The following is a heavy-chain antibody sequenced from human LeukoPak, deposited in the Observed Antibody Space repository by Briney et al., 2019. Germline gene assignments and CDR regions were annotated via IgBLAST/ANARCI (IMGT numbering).Heavy chain of an antibody. CDR3: ARVQAYGGKGYFDY. CDR2: IYYSGST. V-gene: IGHV4-59*01. CDR1: GGSISSYY. Sequence: PSETLSLTCTVSGGSISSYYWSWIRRPPGKGLEWIGYIYYSGSTNYNPSLKSRVTISVDTSKNQFSLKLSSVTAADTAVYYCARVQAYGGKGYFDYWGQGTLVTVSS. J-gene: IGHJ4*02. D-gene: IGHD4-23*01.